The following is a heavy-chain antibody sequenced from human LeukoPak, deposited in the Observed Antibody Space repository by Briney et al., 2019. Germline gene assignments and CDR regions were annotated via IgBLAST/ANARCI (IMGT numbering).Heavy chain of an antibody. J-gene: IGHJ4*02. CDR1: GYTFTSYD. D-gene: IGHD3-22*01. Sequence: ASVKVSCKASGYTFTSYDINWVRQATGQGLEWMGWMNPNSGNTGYAQKFQGRVTMTRNTSISTAYMELSSLRSEDTAVYYCARDLIAAHYYDSSGYYSHFDYWGQGTLVTVSS. CDR2: MNPNSGNT. CDR3: ARDLIAAHYYDSSGYYSHFDY. V-gene: IGHV1-8*01.